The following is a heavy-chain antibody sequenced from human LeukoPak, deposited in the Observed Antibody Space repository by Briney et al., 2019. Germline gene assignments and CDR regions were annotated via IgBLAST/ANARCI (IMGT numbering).Heavy chain of an antibody. J-gene: IGHJ4*02. CDR1: GFTFRNYG. V-gene: IGHV3-33*01. CDR3: ARGGAVAGLDY. D-gene: IGHD6-19*01. CDR2: IWYDGSNK. Sequence: GGSLRLSCVASGFTFRNYGMHWVRQAPGKGLEWVAVIWYDGSNKYYADSVKGRFTISRDNSKNTLYLQMNSLRAEDTAVYYCARGGAVAGLDYWGQGTLVTVSS.